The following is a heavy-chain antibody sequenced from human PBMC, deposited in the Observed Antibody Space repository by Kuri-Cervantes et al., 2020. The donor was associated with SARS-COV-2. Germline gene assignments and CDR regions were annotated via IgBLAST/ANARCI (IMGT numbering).Heavy chain of an antibody. CDR3: AKDRYFDGRGGYYELGY. V-gene: IGHV4-59*12. D-gene: IGHD3-22*01. CDR2: INYSGSS. CDR1: GGSISSDY. J-gene: IGHJ4*02. Sequence: SETLSLTCTVSGGSISSDYWSWIRQPPGKGLEWIGFINYSGSSNYNPSLKSRVSISVDTSKNQFSLRLSSVTAADTAVYYCAKDRYFDGRGGYYELGYWGQGVLVTVSS.